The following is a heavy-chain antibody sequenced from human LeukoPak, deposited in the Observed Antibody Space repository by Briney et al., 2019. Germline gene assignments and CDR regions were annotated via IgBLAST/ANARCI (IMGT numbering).Heavy chain of an antibody. J-gene: IGHJ4*02. CDR3: AKRGVVIRVILVGFHKEAYYFDS. CDR1: GITLSNYG. Sequence: GGSLRLSCAVSGITLSNYGMSWVRQAPGKGLEWVAGISGSGGGTYYADSVKGRFTISRDNPKNTLYLQMNSLRAEVTAVYFCAKRGVVIRVILVGFHKEAYYFDSWGQGALVTVSS. V-gene: IGHV3-23*01. CDR2: ISGSGGGT. D-gene: IGHD3-22*01.